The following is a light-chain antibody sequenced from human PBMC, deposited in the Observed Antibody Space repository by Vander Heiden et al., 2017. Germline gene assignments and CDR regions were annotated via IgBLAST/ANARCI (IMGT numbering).Light chain of an antibody. CDR2: DAS. CDR1: QSVSSY. V-gene: IGKV3-11*01. Sequence: EIVLTQSPATLSLSPGERATLSCRASQSVSSYLAWYQQKPGQAPRLLIYDASNRATGIPARFSGSGSGTDFTRTISSLEPEDFAVYYRQQRSNWLTFGGGTKVEIK. CDR3: QQRSNWLT. J-gene: IGKJ4*01.